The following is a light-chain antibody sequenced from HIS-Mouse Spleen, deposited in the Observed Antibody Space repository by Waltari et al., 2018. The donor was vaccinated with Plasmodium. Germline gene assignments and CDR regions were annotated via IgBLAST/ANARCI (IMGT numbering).Light chain of an antibody. V-gene: IGLV3-10*01. CDR2: EDS. CDR3: YSTDSSGNHRV. CDR1: AVPKKY. Sequence: SYELTQPPSVSVSPGQTARITSSGDAVPKKYSYWYQQKSGQAPVLVIEEDSKRPSGIPGRFSGASSGTMATLTISGGQGEDEADYYCYSTDSSGNHRVFGGGTKLTVL. J-gene: IGLJ3*02.